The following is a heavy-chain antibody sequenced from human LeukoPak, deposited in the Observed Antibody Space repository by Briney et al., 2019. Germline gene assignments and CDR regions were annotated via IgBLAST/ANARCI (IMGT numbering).Heavy chain of an antibody. CDR3: AKDLPSDD. CDR2: ISYDGSNK. J-gene: IGHJ4*02. Sequence: GRSLRLSCAASGFTFSSYGMHWVRQAPGKGLEWVAVISYDGSNKYYADSVKGRFTISRDNSKNTLYLQMNSLRAEDMAVYYCAKDLPSDDWGQGTLVTVSS. CDR1: GFTFSSYG. V-gene: IGHV3-30*18.